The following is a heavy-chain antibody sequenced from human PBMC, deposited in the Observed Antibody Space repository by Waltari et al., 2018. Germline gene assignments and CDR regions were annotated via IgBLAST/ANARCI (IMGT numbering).Heavy chain of an antibody. CDR3: ARGLSETTFEY. CDR2: ISGSGTAI. D-gene: IGHD1-7*01. CDR1: GFAFSTYA. V-gene: IGHV3-48*03. Sequence: EVHLVESGGHLVQPGGSLRLSCAASGFAFSTYAMHWVRQAPGKGLEWVSYISGSGTAIYYTDSVKGRFTISRDNAKSSLYLQMNSLGAEDTAVYYCARGLSETTFEYWGQGSLVTVSS. J-gene: IGHJ4*02.